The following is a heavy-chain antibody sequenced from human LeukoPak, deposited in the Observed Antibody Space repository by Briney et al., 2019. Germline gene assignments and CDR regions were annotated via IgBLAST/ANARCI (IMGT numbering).Heavy chain of an antibody. J-gene: IGHJ4*02. V-gene: IGHV4-61*01. CDR2: LLSTGSA. CDR3: ARFKSGGFSYFDS. CDR1: GASLTRPTYY. Sequence: KPSETLSLTCSVSGASLTRPTYYQWSWIRQPPGKGLELIGSLLSTGSATLNPSLKSRVTMSLDTSKSQFSLKLSSVTAEDSAVYYCARFKSGGFSYFDSWGQGTLVAVSS. D-gene: IGHD3-3*01.